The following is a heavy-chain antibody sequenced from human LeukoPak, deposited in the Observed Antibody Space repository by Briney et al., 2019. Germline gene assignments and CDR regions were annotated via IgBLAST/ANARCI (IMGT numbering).Heavy chain of an antibody. CDR2: ISAYNGNT. D-gene: IGHD6-19*01. Sequence: ASVKVSCKASGYTFTSYGISWVRQAPGQGPEWMGWISAYNGNTNYAQKLQGRVTMTTDTSTSTAYMELRSLRSDDTAVYYCARDIQRIAVAGTLGYWGQGTLVTVSS. J-gene: IGHJ4*02. CDR1: GYTFTSYG. V-gene: IGHV1-18*01. CDR3: ARDIQRIAVAGTLGY.